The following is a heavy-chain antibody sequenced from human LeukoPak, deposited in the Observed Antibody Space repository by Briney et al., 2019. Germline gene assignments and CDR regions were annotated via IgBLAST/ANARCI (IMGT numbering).Heavy chain of an antibody. J-gene: IGHJ4*02. V-gene: IGHV1-69*13. CDR1: GGTFSSYA. CDR3: ARGHVGYYDSSGYYYLDY. D-gene: IGHD3-22*01. CDR2: IIPIFGTA. Sequence: ASVKVSCKASGGTFSSYAISWVRQAPGQGLEWMGGIIPIFGTANYAQKFQGRVTITADESTSTAYMELSSLRSEDTAVYYRARGHVGYYDSSGYYYLDYWGQGTLVTVSS.